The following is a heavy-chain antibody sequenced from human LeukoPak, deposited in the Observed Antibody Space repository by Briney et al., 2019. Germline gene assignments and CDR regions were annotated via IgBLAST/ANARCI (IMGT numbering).Heavy chain of an antibody. V-gene: IGHV4-59*05. J-gene: IGHJ5*02. CDR1: GFTFSSYSMN. D-gene: IGHD6-13*01. CDR3: ATEIAAAGQVNWFDP. Sequence: PGGSLRLSCAASGFTFSSYSMNWVRQAPGKGLEWIGSIYYSGSTYYNPSLKSRVTISVDTSKNQFSLKLSSVTAADTAVYYCATEIAAAGQVNWFDPWGQGTLVTVSS. CDR2: IYYSGST.